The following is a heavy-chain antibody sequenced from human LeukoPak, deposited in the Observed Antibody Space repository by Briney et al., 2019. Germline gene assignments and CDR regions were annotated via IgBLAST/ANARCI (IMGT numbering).Heavy chain of an antibody. CDR3: ARDVIAVVN. J-gene: IGHJ4*02. CDR2: ISSSGSTI. CDR1: GFSFSAHS. Sequence: GGSLRLSCAASGFSFSAHSLNWVRQAPGKGLEWVSYISSSGSTIYYADSVKGRFTISRDNAKNSLYLQMNSLRAEDTAVYYCARDVIAVVNWGQGTLVTVSS. V-gene: IGHV3-48*04. D-gene: IGHD6-19*01.